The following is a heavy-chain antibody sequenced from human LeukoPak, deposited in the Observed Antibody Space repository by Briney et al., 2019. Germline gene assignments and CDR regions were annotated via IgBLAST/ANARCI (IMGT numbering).Heavy chain of an antibody. D-gene: IGHD3-16*01. CDR3: ARDRSDYKRGRDFDY. CDR2: ISSSSSYI. CDR1: GFTFSSYS. Sequence: GGSLRLSCAASGFTFSSYSMNWARQAPGKGLEWVSSISSSSSYIYYADSVKGRFTISRDNAKNSLYLQMNSLRAEDTAVYYCARDRSDYKRGRDFDYWGQGTLVTVSS. J-gene: IGHJ4*02. V-gene: IGHV3-21*01.